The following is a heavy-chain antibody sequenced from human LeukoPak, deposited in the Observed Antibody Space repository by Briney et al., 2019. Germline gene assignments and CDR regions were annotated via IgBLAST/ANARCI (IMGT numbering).Heavy chain of an antibody. J-gene: IGHJ4*02. CDR1: GITFSDYH. V-gene: IGHV3-11*04. D-gene: IGHD4-17*01. CDR3: ARDWTLGLTTVTI. Sequence: PGGSLRLSCAASGITFSDYHMSWIRQAPGKGLEWVSYISSGGSTMYYADSVKGRFTISRDNAKNSLYLQMNRLRAEDTAVYYCARDWTLGLTTVTIWGQGTLVTVSS. CDR2: ISSGGSTM.